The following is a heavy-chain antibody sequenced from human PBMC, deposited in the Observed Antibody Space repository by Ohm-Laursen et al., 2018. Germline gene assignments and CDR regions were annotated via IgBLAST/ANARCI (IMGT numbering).Heavy chain of an antibody. J-gene: IGHJ4*02. CDR1: GFTFSDYW. V-gene: IGHV3-74*01. Sequence: SLRLSCSASGFTFSDYWMHWVRQAPGKGLVWVSRISNDGSSRSYADSVKGRFTISRDNAKNTLYLQMNSLRAEDTALYYCAKARGEWLVPPDYWGQGTLVTVSS. CDR2: ISNDGSSR. D-gene: IGHD6-19*01. CDR3: AKARGEWLVPPDY.